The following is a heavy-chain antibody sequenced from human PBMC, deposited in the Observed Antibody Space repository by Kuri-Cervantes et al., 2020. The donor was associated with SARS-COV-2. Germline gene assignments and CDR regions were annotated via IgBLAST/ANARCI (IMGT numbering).Heavy chain of an antibody. CDR1: GFTFSSYA. V-gene: IGHV3-23*01. CDR3: ASDRVGASDY. D-gene: IGHD1-26*01. Sequence: ETLSLTCAASGFTFSSYAMSWVRQAPGKGLEWVSAISGSGGSTYYADSVKGRFTISRDNSKNTLYLQMNSLRAEDTAVYYCASDRVGASDYWGQGTLVTVSS. J-gene: IGHJ4*02. CDR2: ISGSGGST.